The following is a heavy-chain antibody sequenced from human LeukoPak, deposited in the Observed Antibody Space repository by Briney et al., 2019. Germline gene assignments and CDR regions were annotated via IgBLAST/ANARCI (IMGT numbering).Heavy chain of an antibody. D-gene: IGHD5-18*01. V-gene: IGHV1-3*03. CDR3: ARAREGDGSYGDFDY. CDR2: INAGNGNT. Sequence: ASVKVSCKASGYTFTSYAMHWVRQAPGQRLEWMGWINAGNGNTKYSQEFQGRVTITRDTSASTAYMELSSLRSEDVAVYYCARAREGDGSYGDFDYWGQGTLVTVSS. CDR1: GYTFTSYA. J-gene: IGHJ4*02.